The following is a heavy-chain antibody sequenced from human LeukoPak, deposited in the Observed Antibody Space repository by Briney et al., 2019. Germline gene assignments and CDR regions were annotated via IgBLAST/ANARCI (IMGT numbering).Heavy chain of an antibody. J-gene: IGHJ4*02. CDR2: IRYDGNNK. V-gene: IGHV3-30*02. CDR3: VKDNPLDY. Sequence: GGSLRLSCGASGFTFSNYGMLWVRQTPGKGLEWVAFIRYDGNNKLYADSMEGRFTISRDNSKNTLYLHINSLRAEDTAVYYCVKDNPLDYWGQGTLVTVSS. CDR1: GFTFSNYG. D-gene: IGHD1-14*01.